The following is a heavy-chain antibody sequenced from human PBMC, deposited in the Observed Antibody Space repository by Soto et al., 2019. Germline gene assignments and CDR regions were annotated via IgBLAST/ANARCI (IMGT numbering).Heavy chain of an antibody. V-gene: IGHV4-59*01. J-gene: IGHJ4*02. D-gene: IGHD6-13*01. Sequence: PSETLSLTCTVTRCSISSNYWTWIRQPPGKGLEWIGYVYNSGSTNYNPSLKSRVTISEDTSKSQFSLKVNSMTAADTAVYYCARYRREAVAGYTLDNWGQGILVTVSS. CDR3: ARYRREAVAGYTLDN. CDR1: RCSISSNY. CDR2: VYNSGST.